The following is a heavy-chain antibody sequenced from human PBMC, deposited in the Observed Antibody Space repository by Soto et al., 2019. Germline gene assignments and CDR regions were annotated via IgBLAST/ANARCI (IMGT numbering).Heavy chain of an antibody. CDR3: EKPTEVGAENFYYYYQGMDV. CDR2: ISYDGSNK. Sequence: GGSLRLSCAASGFTFSSYGMHWVRQAPGKGLEWVAVISYDGSNKYYADSVKGRFTISRDNSKNTLYLQMNSLRAEDTAVYYCEKPTEVGAENFYYYYQGMDVWGQGPTGTASS. CDR1: GFTFSSYG. J-gene: IGHJ6*02. D-gene: IGHD6-25*01. V-gene: IGHV3-30*18.